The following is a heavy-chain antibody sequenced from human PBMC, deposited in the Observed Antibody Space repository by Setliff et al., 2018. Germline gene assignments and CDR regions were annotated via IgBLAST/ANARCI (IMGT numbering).Heavy chain of an antibody. Sequence: WASVKVSCKASGYILNSYGISWVRQAPGQGLEWVGWISSYNDVTSYAQRFQGRVTLTTDTSTSAAYMELRTLRSDDTAVYYCAISTLSICSGGSCPNAFDVWGQGTMVTVSS. CDR1: GYILNSYG. CDR3: AISTLSICSGGSCPNAFDV. D-gene: IGHD2-15*01. V-gene: IGHV1-18*01. J-gene: IGHJ3*01. CDR2: ISSYNDVT.